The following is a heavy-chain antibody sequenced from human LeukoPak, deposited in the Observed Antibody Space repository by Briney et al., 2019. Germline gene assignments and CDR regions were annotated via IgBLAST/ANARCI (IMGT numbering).Heavy chain of an antibody. CDR2: IYYSGST. CDR1: GGSIGSSSYY. J-gene: IGHJ4*02. Sequence: KPSETLSLTCTVSGGSIGSSSYYWGWIRQPPGKGLEWIGSIYYSGSTYYNPSLKSRVTISVDTSKNQFSLKLSSVTAADTAVYYCAMDTAMVVRMGFDYWGQGTLVTVSS. V-gene: IGHV4-39*07. CDR3: AMDTAMVVRMGFDY. D-gene: IGHD5-18*01.